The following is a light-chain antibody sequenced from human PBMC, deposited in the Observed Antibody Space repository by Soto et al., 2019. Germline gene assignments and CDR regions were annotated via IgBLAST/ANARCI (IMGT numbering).Light chain of an antibody. CDR2: GAS. Sequence: EIVLTQSPTTIYMSPGERATLSCRASQSVSSNLAWYQQKPGQAPRLLIYGASTRATGIPARFSGSGSGTEFTLTISSLQSEDFAVYYCQQYNNWPQTFGQGTKV. J-gene: IGKJ1*01. CDR1: QSVSSN. CDR3: QQYNNWPQT. V-gene: IGKV3-15*01.